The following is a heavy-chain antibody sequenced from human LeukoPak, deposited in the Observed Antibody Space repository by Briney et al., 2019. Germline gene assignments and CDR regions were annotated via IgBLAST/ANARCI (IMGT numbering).Heavy chain of an antibody. CDR3: ARAPDIVVVPALFDY. D-gene: IGHD2-2*01. J-gene: IGHJ4*02. V-gene: IGHV3-21*01. CDR1: GFTFSSYS. Sequence: GGSLRLSCAASGFTFSSYSMNWVRQAPRKGLEWVSSISSSSSYIYYADSVKGRFTISRDNAKNSLYLQMNSLRAEDTAVYYCARAPDIVVVPALFDYWGQGTLVTVSS. CDR2: ISSSSSYI.